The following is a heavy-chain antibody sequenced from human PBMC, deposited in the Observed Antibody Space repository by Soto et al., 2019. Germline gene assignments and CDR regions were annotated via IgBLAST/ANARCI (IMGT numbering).Heavy chain of an antibody. V-gene: IGHV1-18*01. CDR2: ISAYNGNT. CDR1: GYTFTSYG. D-gene: IGHD3-16*02. J-gene: IGHJ6*03. Sequence: QVQLVQSGAEVKKPGASVKVSCKASGYTFTSYGISWVRQAPGQGLEWMGWISAYNGNTNYAQKLQGRVTMTTDTSTSTAYMELRSLRSDDTAVYYCARTSMPIRGSYRYYYYYYMDVWGKGTTVTVSS. CDR3: ARTSMPIRGSYRYYYYYYMDV.